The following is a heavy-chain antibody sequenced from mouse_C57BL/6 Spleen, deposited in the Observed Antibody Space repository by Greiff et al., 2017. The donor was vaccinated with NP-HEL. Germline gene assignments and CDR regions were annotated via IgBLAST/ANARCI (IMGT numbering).Heavy chain of an antibody. V-gene: IGHV1-64*01. CDR3: ARRSIYYDYDVGWYFDV. D-gene: IGHD2-4*01. Sequence: QVQLQQPGAELVKPGASVKLSCKASGYTFTSYWMHWVKQRPGQGLEWIGMIHPNSGSTNYNEKFKSKATLTVDKSSSTAYMQLSILTSEDSAVYYCARRSIYYDYDVGWYFDVWGTGTTVTVSS. CDR1: GYTFTSYW. J-gene: IGHJ1*03. CDR2: IHPNSGST.